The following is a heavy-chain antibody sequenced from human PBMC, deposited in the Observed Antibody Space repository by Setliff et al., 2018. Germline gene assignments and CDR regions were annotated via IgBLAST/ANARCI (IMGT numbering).Heavy chain of an antibody. D-gene: IGHD2-21*01. CDR2: IYYSGST. V-gene: IGHV4-30-4*08. Sequence: KTSETLSLTCTVSGGSISSGDYYWSWIRQPPGKGLEWIGYIYYSGSTYYNPSLKGRVTISVDTSKNQFSLKLSSVTAADTAVYYCARGGEGALGIPYYGMDVWGQGTTVTVSS. J-gene: IGHJ6*02. CDR1: GGSISSGDYY. CDR3: ARGGEGALGIPYYGMDV.